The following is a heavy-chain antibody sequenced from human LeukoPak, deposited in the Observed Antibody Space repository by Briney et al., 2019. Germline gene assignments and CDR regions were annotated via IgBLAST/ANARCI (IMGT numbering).Heavy chain of an antibody. CDR2: FDPEDGET. CDR3: ATDCSSTSCYGFVDY. D-gene: IGHD2-2*01. J-gene: IGHJ4*02. V-gene: IGHV1-24*01. Sequence: ASVKVSCKVSGYTLTELSMHWVRQAPGKGLEWRGGFDPEDGETIYAQKFQGRVTMTEDTSTDTAYLELSSLRSEDTAVYYCATDCSSTSCYGFVDYWGQGTLVTVSS. CDR1: GYTLTELS.